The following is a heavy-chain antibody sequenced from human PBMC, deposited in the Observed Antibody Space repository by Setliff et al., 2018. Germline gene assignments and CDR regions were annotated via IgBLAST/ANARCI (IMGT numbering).Heavy chain of an antibody. J-gene: IGHJ3*02. D-gene: IGHD1-26*01. CDR1: AYSIRSDYY. Sequence: PSETLSLTCAVSAYSIRSDYYWSWIRQPAGKGLEWIGRIYTSGSTNYNPSLKSRVTMSVDTSKNQFSLKLSSVTAADTAVYYCARKGISALSGAFDMWGQGTMVTVSS. CDR3: ARKGISALSGAFDM. CDR2: IYTSGST. V-gene: IGHV4-4*07.